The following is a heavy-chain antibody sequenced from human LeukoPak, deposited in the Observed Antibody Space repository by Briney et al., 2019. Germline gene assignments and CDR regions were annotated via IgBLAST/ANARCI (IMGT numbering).Heavy chain of an antibody. CDR1: GGFISIGRDY. D-gene: IGHD3-22*01. V-gene: IGHV4-31*03. CDR2: IYHSERT. CDR3: ASLSSSGDAAWLDY. J-gene: IGHJ4*02. Sequence: SQTLSLTCNVSGGFISIGRDYWGWIRQHPGKGLECIGYIYHSERTYYNPSVQSRLTISLHTSKKQFSLKLSSVPAGDTAVYYCASLSSSGDAAWLDYWGQGTLVTVST.